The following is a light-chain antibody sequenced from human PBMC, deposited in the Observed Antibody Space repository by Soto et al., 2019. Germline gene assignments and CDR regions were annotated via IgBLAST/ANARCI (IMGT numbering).Light chain of an antibody. V-gene: IGKV3-20*01. Sequence: EIVLPQSPGTLSLSPGESSTLSCRASQSVTSNYLAWYQQKPGQAHRLLVYGASSRATGISDRFSGSGSGTDFTLTISRLGPEDFAVYYCQHYVSPPITFGQGKRLEIK. CDR1: QSVTSNY. CDR2: GAS. CDR3: QHYVSPPIT. J-gene: IGKJ5*01.